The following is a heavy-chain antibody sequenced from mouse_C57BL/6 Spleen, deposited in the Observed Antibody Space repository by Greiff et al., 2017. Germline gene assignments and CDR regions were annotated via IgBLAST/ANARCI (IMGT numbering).Heavy chain of an antibody. CDR1: GYTFTSYW. D-gene: IGHD1-1*01. V-gene: IGHV1-55*01. CDR3: AREANWYGSGDFAY. J-gene: IGHJ3*01. Sequence: VQLQQSGAELVKPGASVKMSCKASGYTFTSYWITWVKQRPGQGLEWIGDIYPGSGSTNYNEKFKSKATLTVDTSSSTAYMQLSSLKSEDSAVYFCAREANWYGSGDFAYWGQGTLVTVSA. CDR2: IYPGSGST.